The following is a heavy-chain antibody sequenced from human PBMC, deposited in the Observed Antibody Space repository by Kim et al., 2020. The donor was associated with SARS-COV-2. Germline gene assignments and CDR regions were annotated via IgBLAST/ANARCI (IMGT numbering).Heavy chain of an antibody. D-gene: IGHD2-2*01. CDR2: IGTAGDT. J-gene: IGHJ6*02. CDR3: ARGTRGGYCSSTSCYGFFGYYYGMDV. V-gene: IGHV3-13*04. Sequence: GGSLRLSCAASGFTFSSYDMHWVRQATGKGLEWVSAIGTAGDTYYPGSVKGRFTISRENAKNSLYLQMNSLRAGDTAVYYCARGTRGGYCSSTSCYGFFGYYYGMDVWGQGTTVTVSS. CDR1: GFTFSSYD.